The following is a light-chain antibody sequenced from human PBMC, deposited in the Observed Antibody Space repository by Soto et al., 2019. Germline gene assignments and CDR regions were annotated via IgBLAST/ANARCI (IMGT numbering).Light chain of an antibody. J-gene: IGKJ1*01. Sequence: IAITQSPATLSVSPGDRATLSCRASQSLSTNLAWYQQKPGQAPRLLIYGAFNRATGIPARFSGSGSGTEFTLTISSLQSEDFAVYYCQQYNNWWTFGQGTRVE. CDR2: GAF. V-gene: IGKV3-15*01. CDR1: QSLSTN. CDR3: QQYNNWWT.